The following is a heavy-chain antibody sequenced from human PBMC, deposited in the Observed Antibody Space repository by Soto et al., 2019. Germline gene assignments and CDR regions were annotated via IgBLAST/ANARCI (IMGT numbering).Heavy chain of an antibody. CDR2: IDPSDSYT. Sequence: PGASLKISCKATGYSFTSYWISWVRQMPGKGLEWMGRIDPSDSYTTYSPSFQGHVTISIDKSISTAYLQWSSLKASDTAMYYCARHSGPYSRSSAVGYWGQGTLVTVS. D-gene: IGHD6-6*01. J-gene: IGHJ4*02. CDR1: GYSFTSYW. CDR3: ARHSGPYSRSSAVGY. V-gene: IGHV5-10-1*01.